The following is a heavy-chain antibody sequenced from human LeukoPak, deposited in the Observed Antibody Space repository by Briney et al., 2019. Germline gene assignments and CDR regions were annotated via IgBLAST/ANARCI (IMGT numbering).Heavy chain of an antibody. D-gene: IGHD6-13*01. J-gene: IGHJ4*02. V-gene: IGHV3-53*01. CDR3: ARDPGSSLDY. Sequence: GRSLRLSCAASGFTVSSNYMSWVRQAPGKWLEWVSVIYSDSSTYYADSVKGRFTISRDNSKNTLYLQMNSLSAEDTAVYYWARDPGSSLDYWGQGTLVTVSS. CDR2: IYSDSST. CDR1: GFTVSSNY.